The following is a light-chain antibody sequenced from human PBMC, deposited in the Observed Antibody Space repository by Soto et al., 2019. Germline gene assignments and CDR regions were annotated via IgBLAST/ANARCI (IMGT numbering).Light chain of an antibody. J-gene: IGKJ1*01. V-gene: IGKV3-20*01. CDR2: GAS. CDR3: QQYLDSPLA. CDR1: QSVTGNY. Sequence: EIVLTQSPATLSLSPGERATLSCMASQSVTGNYLAWYRQKPGQTPRRRILGASRRATAIPDRFSGSGSGTDFTLTISSLEPDDFAVYYCQQYLDSPLAFGHGTKVEIK.